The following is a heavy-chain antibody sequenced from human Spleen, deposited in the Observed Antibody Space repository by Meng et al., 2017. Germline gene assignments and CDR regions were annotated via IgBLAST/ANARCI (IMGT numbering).Heavy chain of an antibody. Sequence: QVQLVQSGAEVKKPGASVKVSCKASGYKFNSYGISWVRQAPGQGLEWMGWISTSGNTEYAQNLQGRVTMTADASTNTAHMELSRLRSDDTAVYYCARQYSSSLRIFDYWGQGTLVTVSS. CDR3: ARQYSSSLRIFDY. V-gene: IGHV1-18*01. D-gene: IGHD6-6*01. CDR1: GYKFNSYG. J-gene: IGHJ4*02. CDR2: ISTSGNT.